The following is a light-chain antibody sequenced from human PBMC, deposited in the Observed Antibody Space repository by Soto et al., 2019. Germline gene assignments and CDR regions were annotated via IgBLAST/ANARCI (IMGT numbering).Light chain of an antibody. CDR3: QQRRNWFS. V-gene: IGKV3-11*01. CDR2: ETS. CDR1: QTVDTY. J-gene: IGKJ3*01. Sequence: LPQSPGILSLSPGEKATLSCTASQTVDTYMAWYQQRPGQPPRLLSHETSHRASGVPARFRGSGSGTDCTLTITSLEHEDFAVYVCQQRRNWFSFGPGTRV.